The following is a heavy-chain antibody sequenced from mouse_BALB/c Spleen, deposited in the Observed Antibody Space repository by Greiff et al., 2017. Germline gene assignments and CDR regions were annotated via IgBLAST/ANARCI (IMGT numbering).Heavy chain of an antibody. D-gene: IGHD2-1*01. CDR1: GYAFTNYL. Sequence: QVHVKQSGAELVRPGTSVKVSCKASGYAFTNYLIEWVKQRPGQGLEWIGYIDPYNGGTSYNQKFKGKATLTVDKSSSTAFMHLNSLTSEDSAVYYCARDRGNYPWYFDVWGAGTTVTVSS. J-gene: IGHJ1*01. CDR2: IDPYNGGT. V-gene: IGHV1-54*01. CDR3: ARDRGNYPWYFDV.